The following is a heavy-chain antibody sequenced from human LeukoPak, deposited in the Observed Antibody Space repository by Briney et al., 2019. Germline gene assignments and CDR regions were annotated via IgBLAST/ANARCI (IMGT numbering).Heavy chain of an antibody. D-gene: IGHD5-12*01. V-gene: IGHV3-66*01. J-gene: IGHJ4*02. CDR2: IYSGGTT. CDR3: ARGFSGYDPFDY. Sequence: GSLRLSCAVSGFTVSGNYMSWVRQAPGKGLEWVSVIYSGGTTYYADSVKGRFTISRYNSKNTLYLQMNSLRAEDTAAYYCARGFSGYDPFDYWGQGTLVTVSS. CDR1: GFTVSGNY.